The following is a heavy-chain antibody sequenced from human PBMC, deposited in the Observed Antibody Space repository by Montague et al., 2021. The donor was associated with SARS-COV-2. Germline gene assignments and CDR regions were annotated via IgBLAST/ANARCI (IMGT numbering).Heavy chain of an antibody. CDR3: VAGGDSANAVAY. J-gene: IGHJ4*02. CDR2: VLYTGTP. D-gene: IGHD3-16*01. Sequence: SETLSLTCTVSGGSIANSHKYWGWVRQPPGKGLEWLGSVLYTGTPXDHPSVTARVTISLDTSKNQFSLKMYSVTAADTATYFCVAGGDSANAVAYWGQGTLVTVSS. CDR1: GGSIANSHKY. V-gene: IGHV4-39*07.